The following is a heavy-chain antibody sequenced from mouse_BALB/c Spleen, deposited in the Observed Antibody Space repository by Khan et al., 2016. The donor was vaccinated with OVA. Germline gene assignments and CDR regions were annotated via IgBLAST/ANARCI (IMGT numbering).Heavy chain of an antibody. CDR3: GRIKKIVAPYFDY. Sequence: QVQLQQSGAELVKAGASVKMSCKASGYTFTSYWMHWVKQRLGQGLEWFAETNPTNGRTYYNEKFKSKATLTVDKSSSTAYMLLSGPTFEDAAVYYCGRIKKIVAPYFDYWGQGTTLTVSS. CDR2: TNPTNGRT. D-gene: IGHD1-1*01. CDR1: GYTFTSYW. V-gene: IGHV1S81*02. J-gene: IGHJ2*01.